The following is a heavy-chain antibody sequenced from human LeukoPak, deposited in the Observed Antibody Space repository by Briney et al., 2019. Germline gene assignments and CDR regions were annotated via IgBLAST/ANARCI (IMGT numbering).Heavy chain of an antibody. Sequence: GGSLRLSCAASGFTFSNAWMSWVRQAPGKGLEWVGRVKSKTDGGTTDYAAPVKGRFTISRDDSKNTLFLQMNSLKTEDTAVYFCTTVGSIWFDSSAYQNFGYWGQGTLVTVSS. CDR2: VKSKTDGGTT. D-gene: IGHD3-22*01. V-gene: IGHV3-15*01. CDR3: TTVGSIWFDSSAYQNFGY. CDR1: GFTFSNAW. J-gene: IGHJ4*02.